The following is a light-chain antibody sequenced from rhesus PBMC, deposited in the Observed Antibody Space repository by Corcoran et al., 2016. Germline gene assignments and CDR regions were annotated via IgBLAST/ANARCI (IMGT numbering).Light chain of an antibody. V-gene: IGKV1-43*02. Sequence: DIQMTQSPSSLSASVGDRVIITCRASQGISNYLSWYQQKPGKAPKLLIYDASTLQSGVPSRFSGSGSRTEFTLTISSLQPEDFATYYCLKYNSDPFAFGPRTKLDIK. CDR1: QGISNY. J-gene: IGKJ3*01. CDR3: LKYNSDPFA. CDR2: DAS.